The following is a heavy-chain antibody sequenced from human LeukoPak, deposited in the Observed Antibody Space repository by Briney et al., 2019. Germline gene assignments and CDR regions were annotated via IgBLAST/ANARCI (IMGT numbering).Heavy chain of an antibody. J-gene: IGHJ4*02. Sequence: GGSLRLSCAASGFTFSRYNMNWVRQTPGKGLEWVSSISTSSDYIYYADSVKGRFTISRDNTKNSLYLQMNSLRAEDTAVYYCARGKWGDYYDSSGYYYFDYWGQGTLVTVSS. CDR3: ARGKWGDYYDSSGYYYFDY. CDR2: ISTSSDYI. D-gene: IGHD3-22*01. CDR1: GFTFSRYN. V-gene: IGHV3-21*01.